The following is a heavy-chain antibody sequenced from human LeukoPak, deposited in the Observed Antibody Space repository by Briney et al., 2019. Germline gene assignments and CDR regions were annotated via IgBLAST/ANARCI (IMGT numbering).Heavy chain of an antibody. V-gene: IGHV3-48*03. CDR1: GFTFSSYE. D-gene: IGHD1-1*01. Sequence: QPGGSLRLSCAASGFTFSSYEMNWVRQAPGQGLEWVSYISSSDSTIYYADSVKGRFTISRDNAKNSLYLQMNSLRAEDTAVYYCARGRFGYNYDYWGQGTLVTVSS. CDR2: ISSSDSTI. J-gene: IGHJ4*02. CDR3: ARGRFGYNYDY.